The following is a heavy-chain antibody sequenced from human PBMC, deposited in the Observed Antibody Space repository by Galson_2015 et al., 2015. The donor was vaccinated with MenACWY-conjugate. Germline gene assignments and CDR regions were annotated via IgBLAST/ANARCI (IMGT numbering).Heavy chain of an antibody. Sequence: SVKVSCKASGYTFTSYAMHWVRQAPGQRLEWMGWINAGNGNTKYSQKFQGRVTITRDTSASTAYMELSSLRSEDTAVYYCARARVYSSSSYNWFDPWGQGTPVTVSS. J-gene: IGHJ5*02. CDR1: GYTFTSYA. D-gene: IGHD6-6*01. CDR3: ARARVYSSSSYNWFDP. V-gene: IGHV1-3*01. CDR2: INAGNGNT.